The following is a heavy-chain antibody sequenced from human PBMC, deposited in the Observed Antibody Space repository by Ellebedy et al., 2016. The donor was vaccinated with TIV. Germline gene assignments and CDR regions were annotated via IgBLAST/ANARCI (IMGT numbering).Heavy chain of an antibody. Sequence: PGGSLRLSCKASGYTFTNYWIGWVRQMPGKGLEWMGIIYPTDSDTRYSPSFQGQVTISADKSISTAYLQWNSLKASDTAMFYCAGPSDWNDGYFHYWGQGTLVTVSS. V-gene: IGHV5-51*01. D-gene: IGHD1-1*01. CDR1: GYTFTNYW. CDR3: AGPSDWNDGYFHY. CDR2: IYPTDSDT. J-gene: IGHJ4*02.